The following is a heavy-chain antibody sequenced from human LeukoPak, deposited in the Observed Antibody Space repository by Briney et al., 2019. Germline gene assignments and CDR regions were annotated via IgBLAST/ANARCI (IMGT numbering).Heavy chain of an antibody. V-gene: IGHV3-53*01. D-gene: IGHD3-3*01. Sequence: PGGSLRLSCAASGFTFTDHYMSWVRQAPGKGLEWVSVIYSGGSTYSADSVKGRFTISRDNSKNTLYLQMNSLRAEDTAVYYCARGATIFGVAEEFYFDYWGQGTLVTVSS. CDR2: IYSGGST. CDR1: GFTFTDHY. CDR3: ARGATIFGVAEEFYFDY. J-gene: IGHJ4*02.